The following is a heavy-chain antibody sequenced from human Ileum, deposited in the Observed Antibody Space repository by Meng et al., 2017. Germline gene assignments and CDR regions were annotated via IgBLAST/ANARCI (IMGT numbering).Heavy chain of an antibody. CDR1: GYTFTTYG. CDR2: MNTDKGNT. V-gene: IGHV1-18*01. CDR3: AREGAYNGGDY. Sequence: QVQLVQSGAEVKKPGASVKVSCKASGYTFTTYGISWVRQAPGQGLEWMGWMNTDKGNTNYAQKFQGRVTMTRDTSTSTAYMELRSLSSDDTAVDYCAREGAYNGGDYWGQGTLVTVSS. J-gene: IGHJ4*02. D-gene: IGHD1-1*01.